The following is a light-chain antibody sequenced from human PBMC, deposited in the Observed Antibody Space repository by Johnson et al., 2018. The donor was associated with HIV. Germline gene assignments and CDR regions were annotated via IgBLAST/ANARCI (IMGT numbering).Light chain of an antibody. V-gene: IGLV1-51*01. Sequence: SVLTQPPSVSAAPGQKVTISCSGSSSNIGNNYVSWYQQIPGTAPKLLIYDNNKRPSGIPDRFSGSTSGTSATLGITGLQTGDEADYYCGTGDSSLRTGFFGTGTKVTVL. CDR1: SSNIGNNY. J-gene: IGLJ1*01. CDR2: DNN. CDR3: GTGDSSLRTGF.